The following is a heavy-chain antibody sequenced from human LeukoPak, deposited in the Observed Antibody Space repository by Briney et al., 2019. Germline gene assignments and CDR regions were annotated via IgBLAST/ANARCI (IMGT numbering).Heavy chain of an antibody. D-gene: IGHD2-15*01. J-gene: IGHJ6*02. CDR3: ARYCSGGTCKLGYYYYGMDV. V-gene: IGHV3-30*03. CDR2: ISDGGSKR. Sequence: PGGSLRLSCAASGFTFSSYGMHWVRQAPGKGLEWVAVISDGGSKRYYTNSVKGRFSISRDNSKNTLYLQMNSLRAEDTAVYYCARYCSGGTCKLGYYYYGMDVWGQGTTVTVSS. CDR1: GFTFSSYG.